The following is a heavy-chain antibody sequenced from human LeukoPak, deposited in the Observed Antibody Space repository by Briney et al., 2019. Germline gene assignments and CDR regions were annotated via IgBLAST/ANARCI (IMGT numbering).Heavy chain of an antibody. V-gene: IGHV4-31*03. CDR2: IYYSGST. J-gene: IGHJ4*02. CDR1: GGSISSAVYY. CDR3: ARVLRSSGSPDY. Sequence: SETLSLTCTVSGGSISSAVYYWSWIRQHPGKGLEWIGYIYYSGSTYYNPSLKSRVTISVDTSKNQFSLKLSSVTAADTAVYYCARVLRSSGSPDYWGQGTLVTVSS. D-gene: IGHD3-22*01.